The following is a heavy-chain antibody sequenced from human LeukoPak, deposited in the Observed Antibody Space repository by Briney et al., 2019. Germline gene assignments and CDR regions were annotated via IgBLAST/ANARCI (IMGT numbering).Heavy chain of an antibody. Sequence: PGGSLRLSCAASGFTFSSYSMNWVRQAPGKGLEWVSSISSSSSYIYYADSVKGRFTIPRDNAKNSLYLQMNSLRAEDTAVYYCARMGDILTGYPVDYWGQGTLVTVSS. J-gene: IGHJ4*02. V-gene: IGHV3-21*01. CDR1: GFTFSSYS. CDR3: ARMGDILTGYPVDY. D-gene: IGHD3-9*01. CDR2: ISSSSSYI.